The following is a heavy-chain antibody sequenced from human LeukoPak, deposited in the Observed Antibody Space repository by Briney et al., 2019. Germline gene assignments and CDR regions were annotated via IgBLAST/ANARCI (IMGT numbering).Heavy chain of an antibody. CDR2: IYPGDSDT. CDR1: GYSFTSYW. D-gene: IGHD3-10*01. V-gene: IGHV5-51*01. J-gene: IGHJ4*02. CDR3: ARGPRITMVRGVIISKPYIYFDY. Sequence: GESLKISCKGSGYSFTSYWIGWVRQMPGKGLEWMGIIYPGDSDTRYSPSFQGQVTISADKSISTAYLQWSSLKASDTAMYYCARGPRITMVRGVIISKPYIYFDYWSQGTLVTVSS.